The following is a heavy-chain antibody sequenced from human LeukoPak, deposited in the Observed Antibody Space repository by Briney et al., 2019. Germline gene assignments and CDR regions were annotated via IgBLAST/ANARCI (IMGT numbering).Heavy chain of an antibody. V-gene: IGHV4-34*01. Sequence: SETLCLTCAAYGVTFSGYYLSWIRHAPGKGLEWIGEINHSGSTNYNPSLKRPVTISVDTSKNQFSLKLSSVTAADTAVYYCARGRGIAAANWFDPWGQGTLVTVSS. D-gene: IGHD6-13*01. CDR3: ARGRGIAAANWFDP. CDR2: INHSGST. J-gene: IGHJ5*02. CDR1: GVTFSGYY.